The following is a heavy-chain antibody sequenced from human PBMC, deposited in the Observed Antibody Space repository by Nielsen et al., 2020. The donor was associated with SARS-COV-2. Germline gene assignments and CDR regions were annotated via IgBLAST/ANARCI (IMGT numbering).Heavy chain of an antibody. V-gene: IGHV4-61*02. CDR3: ARDLGYSGYGRAVAGRMDV. D-gene: IGHD5-12*01. CDR2: IYTSRTT. Sequence: SETLSLTCTVSGGSISSGSYYWSWIRQPAGKGLEWIGRIYTSRTTNYNPSLKSRVTISVDTSKNQFSLKLSSVTAADTAVYYCARDLGYSGYGRAVAGRMDVWGQGTTVTVSS. CDR1: GGSISSGSYY. J-gene: IGHJ6*02.